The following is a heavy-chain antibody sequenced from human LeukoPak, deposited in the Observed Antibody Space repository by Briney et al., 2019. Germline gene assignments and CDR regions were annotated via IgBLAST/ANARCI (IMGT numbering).Heavy chain of an antibody. D-gene: IGHD3-22*01. Sequence: ASVTVSCKASGYTFTSYGISWVRQAPRQGLEWMGWISAYNGNTNHAQKLQGRVTMTTDTSTSTAYMELRSLRSDDTAVYDCAREASWDYDSSGNYPTPIDYWGQGTLVTVSS. CDR1: GYTFTSYG. V-gene: IGHV1-18*01. CDR2: ISAYNGNT. J-gene: IGHJ4*02. CDR3: AREASWDYDSSGNYPTPIDY.